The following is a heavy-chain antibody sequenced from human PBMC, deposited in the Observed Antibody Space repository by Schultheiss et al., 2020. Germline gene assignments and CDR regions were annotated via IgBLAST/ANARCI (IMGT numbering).Heavy chain of an antibody. CDR3: ARVVTGCSGGSCYSYLDY. CDR2: IYYSGST. D-gene: IGHD2-15*01. Sequence: SETLSLTCTVSGGSISSGGYYWSWIRQHPGKGLEWIGHIYYSGSTNYNPSLKSRVTISVDTSKNQFSLKLSSVTAADTAVYYCARVVTGCSGGSCYSYLDYWGQGTLVTLSS. J-gene: IGHJ4*02. CDR1: GGSISSGGYY. V-gene: IGHV4-61*08.